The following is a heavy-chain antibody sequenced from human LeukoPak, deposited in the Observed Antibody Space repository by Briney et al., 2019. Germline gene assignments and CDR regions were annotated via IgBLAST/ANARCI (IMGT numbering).Heavy chain of an antibody. D-gene: IGHD2-8*01. CDR3: AGGQLSSTNCTNGVCLDY. J-gene: IGHJ4*02. V-gene: IGHV4-34*01. Sequence: SETLSLTCAVYGRSFSGYYWSWIRQPPGKGLEWIGEINHSGSTNYNPSLKSRVTISVDTSKNQFSLKLSSVTAADTAVYYCAGGQLSSTNCTNGVCLDYWGQGTLVTVSS. CDR2: INHSGST. CDR1: GRSFSGYY.